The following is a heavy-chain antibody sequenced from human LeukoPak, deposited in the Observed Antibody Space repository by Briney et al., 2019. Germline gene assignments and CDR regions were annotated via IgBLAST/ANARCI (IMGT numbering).Heavy chain of an antibody. J-gene: IGHJ4*02. D-gene: IGHD4-17*01. CDR3: AKDYGDSFDY. Sequence: GGSLRLSCEASGFNFSKYGMSWVRQAPGKGLEWVSAISGSGGSTYYADSVKGRFTIPRDNSKNTLYLQMNSLRAEDTAVYYCAKDYGDSFDYWGQGTLVTVSS. CDR2: ISGSGGST. CDR1: GFNFSKYG. V-gene: IGHV3-23*01.